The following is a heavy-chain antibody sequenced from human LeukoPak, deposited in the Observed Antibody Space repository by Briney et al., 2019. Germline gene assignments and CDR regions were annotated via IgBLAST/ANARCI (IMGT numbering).Heavy chain of an antibody. CDR2: IIPILGIA. D-gene: IGHD3-3*01. Sequence: SVKVSCKASGGTFSSYAISWVRQAPGQGLEWMGRIIPILGIANYAQKFQGRVTITADKSTSTAYMELSSLRSEDTAVYYCARDSVYDFWSGKYYYYYYMDVWGKGTTVTVSS. J-gene: IGHJ6*03. V-gene: IGHV1-69*04. CDR1: GGTFSSYA. CDR3: ARDSVYDFWSGKYYYYYYMDV.